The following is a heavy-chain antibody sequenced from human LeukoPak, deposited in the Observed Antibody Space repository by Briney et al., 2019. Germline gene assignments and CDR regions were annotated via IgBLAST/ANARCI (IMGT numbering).Heavy chain of an antibody. CDR1: GFTFSSYW. J-gene: IGHJ5*02. Sequence: GGSLRLSCAASGFTFSSYWMSWVRQAPGKGLEWVSSISSSSSYIYYADSVKGRFTISRDNAKNSLYLQMNSLRAEDTAVYYCAREGARNWFDPWGQGTLVTVSS. CDR2: ISSSSSYI. CDR3: AREGARNWFDP. V-gene: IGHV3-21*01.